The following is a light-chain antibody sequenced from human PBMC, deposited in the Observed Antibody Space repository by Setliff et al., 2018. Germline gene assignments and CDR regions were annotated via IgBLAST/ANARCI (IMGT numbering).Light chain of an antibody. V-gene: IGLV7-46*01. CDR2: DTS. CDR3: FLSYSGIVI. Sequence: QAVVTQEPSLTVSPGGTVTLTCGSSTGTVTSGHYPYWFQQKPGQAPKTLIYDTSEKYSWTPARFSGYLLGGKAALTLSGAQPEDEADYYCFLSYSGIVIFGGGTKVTVL. CDR1: TGTVTSGHY. J-gene: IGLJ2*01.